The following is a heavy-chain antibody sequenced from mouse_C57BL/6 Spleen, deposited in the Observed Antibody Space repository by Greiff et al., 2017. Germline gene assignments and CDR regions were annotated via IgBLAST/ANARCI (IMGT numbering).Heavy chain of an antibody. V-gene: IGHV1-61*01. J-gene: IGHJ4*01. CDR3: ARGLPLYYAMDY. Sequence: VQLQQPGAELVRPGSSVKLSCKASGYTFTSYWMDWVKQRPGQGLEWIGNIYPSDSETHYNQKFKDKATLTVDKSSSTAYMQLSSLTSEDSAVYYCARGLPLYYAMDYWGQGTSVTVSS. D-gene: IGHD2-2*01. CDR2: IYPSDSET. CDR1: GYTFTSYW.